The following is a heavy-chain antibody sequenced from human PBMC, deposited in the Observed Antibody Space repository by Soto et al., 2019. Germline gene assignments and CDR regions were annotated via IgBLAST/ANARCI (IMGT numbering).Heavy chain of an antibody. CDR3: ARGMSLEALDYGMAV. D-gene: IGHD3-10*01. CDR2: INSDGSST. Sequence: VGSLRLSCAASGFTFSSYWMHWVRQAPGKGLVWVSRINSDGSSTSYADSVKGRFTISRDNAKNTLYLQMNSLRAEDTAVYYCARGMSLEALDYGMAVCGQGTTVTVSS. V-gene: IGHV3-74*01. J-gene: IGHJ6*02. CDR1: GFTFSSYW.